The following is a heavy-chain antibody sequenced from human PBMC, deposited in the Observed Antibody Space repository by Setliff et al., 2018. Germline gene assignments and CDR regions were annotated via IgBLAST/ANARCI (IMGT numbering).Heavy chain of an antibody. D-gene: IGHD3-22*01. J-gene: IGHJ3*02. Sequence: ASVKVSCKASGYTFTDYGISWVRQAPGQGLEWMGWISPYTGNTFYAPQFQGRGIMTTDTSAKTAYMDLRSLRSDETAVYYCAKSYDSGFYHQRDAYDIWGQGTMVTVSS. CDR3: AKSYDSGFYHQRDAYDI. CDR1: GYTFTDYG. CDR2: ISPYTGNT. V-gene: IGHV1-18*01.